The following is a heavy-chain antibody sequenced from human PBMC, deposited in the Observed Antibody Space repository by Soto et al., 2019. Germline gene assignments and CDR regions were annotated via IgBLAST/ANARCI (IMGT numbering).Heavy chain of an antibody. CDR3: ARATGYYHTSGSDS. V-gene: IGHV3-11*06. Sequence: PGGSLRLSCAASGFTFSDYYMSWIRQAPGKGLEWXSYXXSXXNXXXXXDXXXGRFTISRDNAKNSLYLQMNGLRAEDTAVYYCARATGYYHTSGSDSWGQGTLVTVSS. CDR1: GFTFSDYY. D-gene: IGHD3-22*01. CDR2: XXSXXNXX. J-gene: IGHJ4*02.